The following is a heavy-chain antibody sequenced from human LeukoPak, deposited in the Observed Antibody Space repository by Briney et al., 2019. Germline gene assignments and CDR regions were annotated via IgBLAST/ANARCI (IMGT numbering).Heavy chain of an antibody. CDR2: INPNSGGT. CDR3: ARAPVTSCRGVYCYPFDY. Sequence: ASVKVSCKASGYTFTDYYMHWVRQAPGLGLEWMGWINPNSGGTKSAQKFQSRVTMTRDTSTSTVYMELSSLRSEDTAVYYCARAPVTSCRGVYCYPFDYWGQGTLVTVSS. V-gene: IGHV1-2*02. CDR1: GYTFTDYY. J-gene: IGHJ4*02. D-gene: IGHD2-15*01.